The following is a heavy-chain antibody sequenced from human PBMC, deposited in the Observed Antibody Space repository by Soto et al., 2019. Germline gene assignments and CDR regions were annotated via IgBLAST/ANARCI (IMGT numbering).Heavy chain of an antibody. CDR1: GFTFSFYW. Sequence: GGSLRLSCEVSGFTFSFYWMSWVRQAPGKGLEWVANINQDGSEINFVDSVKGRFTISRDNAKNLLYLQMNSLRFEDTAVYYCARDWSYSGFEDFWGQGTQVTAPQ. V-gene: IGHV3-7*03. CDR3: ARDWSYSGFEDF. D-gene: IGHD5-12*01. J-gene: IGHJ4*02. CDR2: INQDGSEI.